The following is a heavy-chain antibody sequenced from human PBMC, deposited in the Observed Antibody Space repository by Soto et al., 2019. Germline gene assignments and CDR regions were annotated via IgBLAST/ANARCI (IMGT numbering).Heavy chain of an antibody. V-gene: IGHV3-30*18. CDR2: ISYDGSNK. CDR3: AKELIVGATVFDY. J-gene: IGHJ4*01. D-gene: IGHD1-26*01. CDR1: GFTFSSYG. Sequence: QVQLVESGGGVVQPGRSLRLSCAASGFTFSSYGMHWVRQAPGKGLEWVAVISYDGSNKYYADSVKGRFTISRDNSKNTLYLQMNRLRAEDTAVYYCAKELIVGATVFDYWGHGTLVTVSS.